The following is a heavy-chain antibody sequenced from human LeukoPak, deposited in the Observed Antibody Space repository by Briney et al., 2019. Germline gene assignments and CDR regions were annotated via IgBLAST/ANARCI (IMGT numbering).Heavy chain of an antibody. Sequence: PGGSLRLSCAASGFTFSNYWMNWVRQAPGKGLEWVSSISSSSSYIYYADSVKGRFTISRDNAKNSLYLQMNSLRAEDTAVYYCASSSIAARADQNWFDPWGQGTLVTVSS. D-gene: IGHD6-6*01. CDR3: ASSSIAARADQNWFDP. V-gene: IGHV3-21*01. CDR1: GFTFSNYW. CDR2: ISSSSSYI. J-gene: IGHJ5*02.